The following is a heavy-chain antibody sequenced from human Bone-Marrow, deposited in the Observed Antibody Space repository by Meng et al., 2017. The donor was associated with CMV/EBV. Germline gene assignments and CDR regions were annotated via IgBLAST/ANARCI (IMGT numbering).Heavy chain of an antibody. Sequence: GESLKISCAASGFTFSSYSMNWVRQAPGKGLEWVSSISSSSSYIYYADSVKGRFAISRDNSKNTMYLQMNSLRVEDTAVYYCAKVVLGDYYYYGMDVWGQGTTVTVSS. CDR1: GFTFSSYS. V-gene: IGHV3-21*01. D-gene: IGHD2-8*02. CDR2: ISSSSSYI. CDR3: AKVVLGDYYYYGMDV. J-gene: IGHJ6*02.